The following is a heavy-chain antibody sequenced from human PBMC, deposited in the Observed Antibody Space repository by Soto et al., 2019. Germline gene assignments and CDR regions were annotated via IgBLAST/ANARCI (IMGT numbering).Heavy chain of an antibody. V-gene: IGHV3-7*05. CDR1: GFTFSSYW. D-gene: IGHD6-19*01. J-gene: IGHJ4*02. Sequence: GGSLRLSCAASGFTFSSYWMSWVRQAPGKGLEWVANIKQDGSEQYYLDSVKGRFTISRNNAQNLLYLQMDSLRGDDTAVYYCSRETVGAYSSGWYGETRIDYWGQGTLVTVSS. CDR2: IKQDGSEQ. CDR3: SRETVGAYSSGWYGETRIDY.